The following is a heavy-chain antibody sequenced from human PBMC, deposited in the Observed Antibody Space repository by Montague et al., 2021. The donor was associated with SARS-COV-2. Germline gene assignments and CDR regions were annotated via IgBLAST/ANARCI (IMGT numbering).Heavy chain of an antibody. Sequence: SETLSLTCTVSGGSITVSRYDWGWIRQPPGKGLECIGSVHYTGTTSYNSSLKSRLTISVDTSENHFSLKMTSVTASDTAVYYCARNRAKAGSFDIWGQGTMVTVSS. J-gene: IGHJ3*02. V-gene: IGHV4-39*02. CDR1: GGSITVSRYD. CDR3: ARNRAKAGSFDI. CDR2: VHYTGTT.